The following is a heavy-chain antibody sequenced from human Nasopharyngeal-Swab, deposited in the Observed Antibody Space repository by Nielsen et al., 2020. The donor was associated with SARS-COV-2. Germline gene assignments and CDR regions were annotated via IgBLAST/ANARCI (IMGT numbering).Heavy chain of an antibody. CDR3: ARDNRDIWTGYYYFDY. Sequence: GESLKISCAASGFTLSSYSLNWVRQAPGKGLEWVSSISSSSSYIYYADSVKGRVTISRDNAKSSLYLQMNSLRAEDTAVYYCARDNRDIWTGYYYFDYWGQGTLVTVSS. CDR2: ISSSSSYI. CDR1: GFTLSSYS. D-gene: IGHD3-9*01. J-gene: IGHJ4*02. V-gene: IGHV3-21*01.